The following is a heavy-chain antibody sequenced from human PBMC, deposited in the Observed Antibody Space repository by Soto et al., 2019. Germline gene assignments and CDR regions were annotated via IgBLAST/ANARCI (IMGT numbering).Heavy chain of an antibody. CDR1: GFTFDDYA. J-gene: IGHJ4*02. V-gene: IGHV3-9*01. D-gene: IGHD5-18*01. Sequence: PGGSLRLSCAASGFTFDDYAMHWVRQVLGKGLKWDSSISWNSGNIGYADSVKGRFTTSRDNAKNSLFLQMNSLRPEDTALYYCVRSKGGYSYGTPFDYWGQGP. CDR2: ISWNSGNI. CDR3: VRSKGGYSYGTPFDY.